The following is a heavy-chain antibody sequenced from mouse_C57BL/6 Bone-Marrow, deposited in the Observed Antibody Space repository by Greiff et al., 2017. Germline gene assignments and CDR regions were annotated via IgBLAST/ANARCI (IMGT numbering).Heavy chain of an antibody. CDR2: IHPNSGST. Sequence: QVQLQQPGAELVKPGASVKLSCKASGYTFTSYWMHWVKQRPGQGLEWIGMIHPNSGSTNYNEKFKSKATLTVDKSSNTAYMQLSGLTSEDSAVYYCAISLSYWGQGTLVTVSA. CDR1: GYTFTSYW. V-gene: IGHV1-64*01. D-gene: IGHD6-2*01. J-gene: IGHJ3*01. CDR3: AISLSY.